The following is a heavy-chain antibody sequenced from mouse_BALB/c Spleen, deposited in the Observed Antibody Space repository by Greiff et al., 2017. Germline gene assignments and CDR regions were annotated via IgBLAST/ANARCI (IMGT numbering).Heavy chain of an antibody. CDR3: ARTSYGPYAMDY. Sequence: QVQLKQSGAELMKPGASVKLSCKASGYTFTSYWMHWVKQRPGQGLEWIGEIDPSDSYTNYNQKFKGKATLTVDKSSSTAYMQLSSLTSEDSAVYYCARTSYGPYAMDYWGQGTSVTVSS. J-gene: IGHJ4*01. V-gene: IGHV1-69*02. D-gene: IGHD1-1*01. CDR2: IDPSDSYT. CDR1: GYTFTSYW.